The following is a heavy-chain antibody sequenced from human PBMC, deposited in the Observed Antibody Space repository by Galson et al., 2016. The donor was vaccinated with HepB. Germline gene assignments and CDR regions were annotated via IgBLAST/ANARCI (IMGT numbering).Heavy chain of an antibody. J-gene: IGHJ3*02. Sequence: SLRLSCAASGFTFSYYAMNWVRQAPGKGLEWVSSISNSGAYIYYADSVKGRFTISRNNANNSLYLRMSSLTAEDTAVYYCAGDQWMVPNDACESWGQGTRVTVSP. CDR3: AGDQWMVPNDACES. D-gene: IGHD6-19*01. CDR2: ISNSGAYI. V-gene: IGHV3-21*01. CDR1: GFTFSYYA.